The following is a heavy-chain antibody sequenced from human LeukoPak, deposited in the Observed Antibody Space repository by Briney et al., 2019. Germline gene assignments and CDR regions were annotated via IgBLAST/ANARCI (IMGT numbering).Heavy chain of an antibody. CDR2: ITASGDST. CDR1: GFTFSSYA. J-gene: IGHJ4*02. Sequence: XGSLRLSCAASGFTFSSYAMSWVRQAPGKGLEWVSAITASGDSTYYADSVKGRFTISRDNSKNTLYLQMNSRRADDTAVYYCAKSDHGFWAGYKRWGQGTLVTVSS. V-gene: IGHV3-23*01. CDR3: AKSDHGFWAGYKR. D-gene: IGHD3/OR15-3a*01.